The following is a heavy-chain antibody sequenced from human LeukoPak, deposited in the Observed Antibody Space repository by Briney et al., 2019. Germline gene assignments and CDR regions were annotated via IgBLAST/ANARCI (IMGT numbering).Heavy chain of an antibody. V-gene: IGHV4-30-2*01. J-gene: IGHJ4*02. D-gene: IGHD3-22*01. CDR2: IYHSGST. CDR1: GGSISSGGYS. CDR3: ARGGPLRPSRMSSGYYFGY. Sequence: SETLSLTCAVSGGSISSGGYSWSWIRQPPGKGLEWIGYIYHSGSTYYNPSLKSRVTISVDRSKNQFSLKLSSVTAADTAVYYCARGGPLRPSRMSSGYYFGYWGQGTLVTVSS.